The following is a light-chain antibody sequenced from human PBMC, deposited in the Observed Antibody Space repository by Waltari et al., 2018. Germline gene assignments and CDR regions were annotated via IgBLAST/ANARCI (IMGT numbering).Light chain of an antibody. CDR2: AAS. Sequence: TQMSQSPSSLSVSVGDRVTITCQARHSINTYLNCYQQKPGKAPKLLIYAASNLQTGVPLRFSGSGSGTDFTFTITSLQREDIATYYCQQSYNPPYTFGQGTKLDIK. CDR3: QQSYNPPYT. V-gene: IGKV1-39*01. CDR1: HSINTY. J-gene: IGKJ2*01.